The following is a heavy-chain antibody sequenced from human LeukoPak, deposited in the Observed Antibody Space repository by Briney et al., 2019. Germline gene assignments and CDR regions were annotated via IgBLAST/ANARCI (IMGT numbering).Heavy chain of an antibody. CDR1: GGSISSGGYY. CDR3: ARRDPSGWYNY. Sequence: SQTLSLTCTVSGGSISSGGYYWSWIRQHPGKGLEWIGYIYYSGSTYYNPSLKSRVTISVDTAKDQFFVNLRSVTAADTAVYYCARRDPSGWYNYWGQGTLVTVSS. J-gene: IGHJ4*02. CDR2: IYYSGST. V-gene: IGHV4-31*03. D-gene: IGHD6-19*01.